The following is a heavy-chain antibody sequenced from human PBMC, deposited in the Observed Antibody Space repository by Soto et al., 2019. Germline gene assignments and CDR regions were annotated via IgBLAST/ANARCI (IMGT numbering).Heavy chain of an antibody. J-gene: IGHJ5*02. D-gene: IGHD3-3*01. CDR1: GYTFTSYA. V-gene: IGHV1-3*01. CDR3: AGSGFGVYDIWSRYTFDP. CDR2: INAGNGNT. Sequence: ASVKGSCKASGYTFTSYAMHWVRQAPGQRLEWMGWINAGNGNTKYSQKFQGRVTITRDTSASTAYMELSSLRSEDTAVYYCAGSGFGVYDIWSRYTFDPWGQGTLVTVSS.